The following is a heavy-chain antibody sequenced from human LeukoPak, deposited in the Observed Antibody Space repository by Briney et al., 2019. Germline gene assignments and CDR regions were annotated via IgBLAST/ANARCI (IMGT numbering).Heavy chain of an antibody. CDR1: GFTFSSYE. D-gene: IGHD3-22*01. CDR2: ISSSGSTI. V-gene: IGHV3-48*03. CDR3: ARDNYDSSGYYRGG. J-gene: IGHJ4*02. Sequence: GGSLRLSCAASGFTFSSYEMNWVRQAPGKGLEWVSYISSSGSTIYYADSVKGRFTISRDNAKNTLYLQMNSLRAEDTAVYYCARDNYDSSGYYRGGWGQGTLVTVSS.